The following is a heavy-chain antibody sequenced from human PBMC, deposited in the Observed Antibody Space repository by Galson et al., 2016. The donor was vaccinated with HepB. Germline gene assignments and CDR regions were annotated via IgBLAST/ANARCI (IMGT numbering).Heavy chain of an antibody. V-gene: IGHV3-30*18. CDR1: GFTFSNYG. D-gene: IGHD3-3*01. CDR3: AKGLYKWRKMIFGVGI. Sequence: SLRLSCAASGFTFSNYGMHWVRQAPGKGLEWVAVTLYDGSNKYYADSVKGRFTISRDNSKNTLYLQMNSLRAEDTAVYYCAKGLYKWRKMIFGVGIWGQGTLVTVSS. J-gene: IGHJ4*02. CDR2: TLYDGSNK.